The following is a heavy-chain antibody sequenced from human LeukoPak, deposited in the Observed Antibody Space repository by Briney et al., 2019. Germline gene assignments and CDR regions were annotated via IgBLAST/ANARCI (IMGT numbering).Heavy chain of an antibody. CDR1: GYSLLEVA. CDR3: AMTDRYAGRPFDY. CDR2: FDPEDGEDGET. V-gene: IGHV1-24*01. Sequence: ASVKVSCKVSGYSLLEVAMHWVRQAPGKGLEWVGSFDPEDGEDGETHYAQKFQGRVTMTEDASTDTAYMVLNSLRSKDTAVYYCAMTDRYAGRPFDYWGQGTLVTVSS. D-gene: IGHD1-1*01. J-gene: IGHJ4*02.